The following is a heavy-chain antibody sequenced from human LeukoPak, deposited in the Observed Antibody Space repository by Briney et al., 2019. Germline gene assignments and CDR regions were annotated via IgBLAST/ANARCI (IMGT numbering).Heavy chain of an antibody. CDR2: IWYDGSNK. D-gene: IGHD6-13*01. V-gene: IGHV3-33*01. CDR3: ARDRSYSGLCD. CDR1: GFTFSSYG. J-gene: IGHJ4*02. Sequence: PGGSLRLSCAASGFTFSSYGMHWVRQAPGKGLEWVADIWYDGSNKYYADSVKDRFTISRDNSKNTLYLQMNSLRAEDTAVYYCARDRSYSGLCDWGQGTLVTVSS.